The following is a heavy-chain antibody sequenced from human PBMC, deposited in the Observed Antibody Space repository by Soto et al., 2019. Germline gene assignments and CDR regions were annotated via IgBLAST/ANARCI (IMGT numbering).Heavy chain of an antibody. CDR2: INHSGST. CDR3: ARVGQWLVHRRFDY. CDR1: GGSFSGYY. Sequence: PSETLSLTCAVYGGSFSGYYWSWIRQPPGKGLEWIGEINHSGSTNYNPSLKSRVTISVDTSKNQFSLKLSSVTAADTAVYYCARVGQWLVHRRFDYWGQGTLVTVSS. D-gene: IGHD6-19*01. J-gene: IGHJ4*02. V-gene: IGHV4-34*01.